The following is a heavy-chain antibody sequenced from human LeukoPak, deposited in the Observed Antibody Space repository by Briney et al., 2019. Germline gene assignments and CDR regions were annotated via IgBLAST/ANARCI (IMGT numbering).Heavy chain of an antibody. J-gene: IGHJ4*02. CDR2: ISGSGGSA. V-gene: IGHV3-23*01. D-gene: IGHD3-22*01. CDR1: GFTFADYA. CDR3: ARDTSDLYYDSSGCLDY. Sequence: GGTLRLSCAASGFTFADYAMTWVRQAPGKGLEWVSAISGSGGSAYYADSVKGRFTISRDNSKNTLYLQMNSLRAEDTAVYYCARDTSDLYYDSSGCLDYWGQGTLVTVSS.